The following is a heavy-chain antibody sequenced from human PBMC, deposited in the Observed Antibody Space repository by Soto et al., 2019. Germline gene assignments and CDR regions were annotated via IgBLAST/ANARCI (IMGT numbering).Heavy chain of an antibody. Sequence: QVQLQQWGAGLLKPSETLSLTCAVYGGSFSDYYWSWIRQPPGKGLEWIGEINHSENTNYSPSLKSRVTISVDTSKNQFSLKVSSGTAADTAVYYCARSGHLFDYWGQGISVTVSS. CDR3: ARSGHLFDY. CDR1: GGSFSDYY. J-gene: IGHJ4*02. V-gene: IGHV4-34*01. CDR2: INHSENT. D-gene: IGHD3-10*01.